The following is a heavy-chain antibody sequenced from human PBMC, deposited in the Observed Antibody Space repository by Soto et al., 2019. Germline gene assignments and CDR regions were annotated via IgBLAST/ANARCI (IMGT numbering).Heavy chain of an antibody. D-gene: IGHD1-7*01. V-gene: IGHV5-51*01. J-gene: IGHJ4*02. CDR2: IYPGDSDT. CDR3: ARPGLTGTTYYFDY. CDR1: GYTFARYW. Sequence: XESLKISCKGSGYTFARYWIAWVRQMPGKGLEWMGIIYPGDSDTRYNPSFQGQVTFSADKSISTAYLQWSSLKASDTAMYYCARPGLTGTTYYFDYWGQGTLVTVSS.